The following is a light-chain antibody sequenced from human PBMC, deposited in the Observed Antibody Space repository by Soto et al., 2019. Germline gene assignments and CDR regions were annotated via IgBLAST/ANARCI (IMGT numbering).Light chain of an antibody. Sequence: EIVLTQSPGTLSLSPGERATLSCRASQSVSSDYLAWYQQKSGQTPRLLIYIASSRAPGIPDRFSGRGSGTHVTLTVSRVEPEDFAVYYCQQYGSSPWTFGQGTKVEI. J-gene: IGKJ1*01. V-gene: IGKV3-20*01. CDR1: QSVSSDY. CDR2: IAS. CDR3: QQYGSSPWT.